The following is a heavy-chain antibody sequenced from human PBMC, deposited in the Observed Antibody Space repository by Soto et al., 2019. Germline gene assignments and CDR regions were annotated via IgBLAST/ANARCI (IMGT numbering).Heavy chain of an antibody. CDR2: MMSKTDGGTT. CDR3: TTDSGMSPYSFDD. D-gene: IGHD1-26*01. V-gene: IGHV3-15*01. CDR1: GFTFSKAC. J-gene: IGHJ4*02. Sequence: XGSLRLSLAASGFTFSKACVGWVRQAPGKGLEWVGRMMSKTDGGTTDYAAPVKGRFTISRDDSKSTLYLQMNSLKTEDTAFYYCTTDSGMSPYSFDDWGQGTLVTVSS.